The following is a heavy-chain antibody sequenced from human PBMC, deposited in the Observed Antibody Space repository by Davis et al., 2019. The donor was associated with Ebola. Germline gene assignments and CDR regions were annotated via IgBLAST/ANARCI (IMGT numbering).Heavy chain of an antibody. Sequence: GESLKISCAASGFTFSGLGMHWVRQAPGKGLEWVAVISYHGSNKFYADSVQGRFTISRDNSKNTLYLQMNSLRAEDTAMYYCARVTNLGYWGQGTLVTVSS. V-gene: IGHV3-30*03. CDR3: ARVTNLGY. CDR1: GFTFSGLG. J-gene: IGHJ4*02. D-gene: IGHD4-17*01. CDR2: ISYHGSNK.